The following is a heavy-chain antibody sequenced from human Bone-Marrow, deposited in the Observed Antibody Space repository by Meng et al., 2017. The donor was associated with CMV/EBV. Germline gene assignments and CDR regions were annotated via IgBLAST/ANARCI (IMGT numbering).Heavy chain of an antibody. J-gene: IGHJ4*02. CDR1: GDSISSDAYY. V-gene: IGHV4-30-4*08. CDR3: VRGDDNSAHFDH. D-gene: IGHD3-22*01. CDR2: IYYTGST. Sequence: SETLSLTCTVSGDSISSDAYYWTWIRQPPGKGLEWIGYIYYTGSTYYNPFLRSRVIMSVDTSKNQFSLTLRSVTPADTAVYYCVRGDDNSAHFDHWGQGTLVTVSS.